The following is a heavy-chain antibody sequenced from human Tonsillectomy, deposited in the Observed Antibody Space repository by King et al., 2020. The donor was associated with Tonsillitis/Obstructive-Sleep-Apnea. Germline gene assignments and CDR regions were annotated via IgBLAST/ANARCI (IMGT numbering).Heavy chain of an antibody. CDR3: AKGSSSGYSSSSIRGGAFDN. V-gene: IGHV3-43*01. CDR2: ISWDGGST. CDR1: GFTFDDYT. D-gene: IGHD6-13*01. Sequence: VQLVESGGVVVQPGGSLRLSCAASGFTFDDYTMHWVRQAPGKGLEWVSLISWDGGSTYYADSVKGRFTISRDNSKNPLYLQMNSLRTEDTALYYCAKGSSSGYSSSSIRGGAFDNWGQGTMVTVSS. J-gene: IGHJ3*02.